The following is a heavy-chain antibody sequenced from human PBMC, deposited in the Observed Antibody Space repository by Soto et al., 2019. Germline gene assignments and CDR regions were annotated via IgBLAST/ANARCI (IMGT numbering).Heavy chain of an antibody. Sequence: GGSLRLSCAASGFTFSSYAMSWVRQAPGKGLEWVSAISGSGGSTYYADSVKGRFTISRDNSKNTLYLQMNSLRAEDTAVYYCAKDRHYGDYVGAEYFQHWGQGTLVTVSS. V-gene: IGHV3-23*01. CDR2: ISGSGGST. J-gene: IGHJ1*01. CDR1: GFTFSSYA. CDR3: AKDRHYGDYVGAEYFQH. D-gene: IGHD4-17*01.